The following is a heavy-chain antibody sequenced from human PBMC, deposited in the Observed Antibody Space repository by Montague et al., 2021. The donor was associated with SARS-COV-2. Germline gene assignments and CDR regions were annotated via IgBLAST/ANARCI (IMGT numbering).Heavy chain of an antibody. CDR1: GFTFSSYA. CDR3: ARDDYDILTGPFDF. J-gene: IGHJ4*02. D-gene: IGHD3-9*01. V-gene: IGHV3-30*04. Sequence: SLRLSCAASGFTFSSYAMHWVRQAPGKGLEWVAAISYDGSNKYYADSVKGRFTISRDNTKNTLYVQMNSLRAEDTAVCYCARDDYDILTGPFDFWGQGTLVTVSS. CDR2: ISYDGSNK.